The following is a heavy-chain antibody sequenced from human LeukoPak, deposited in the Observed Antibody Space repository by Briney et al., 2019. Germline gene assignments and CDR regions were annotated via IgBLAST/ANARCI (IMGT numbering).Heavy chain of an antibody. D-gene: IGHD4-17*01. Sequence: QPGGSLRLSCAASGFTFSSYGMHWVRQAPGKGLEWVAVIWYDGSNKYYADSVKGRFTISRDNSKNTLYLQMNSLRAEDTAVYYCARGDYGDFYYYYGMDVWGQGTTVTVSS. CDR1: GFTFSSYG. CDR3: ARGDYGDFYYYYGMDV. V-gene: IGHV3-33*01. J-gene: IGHJ6*02. CDR2: IWYDGSNK.